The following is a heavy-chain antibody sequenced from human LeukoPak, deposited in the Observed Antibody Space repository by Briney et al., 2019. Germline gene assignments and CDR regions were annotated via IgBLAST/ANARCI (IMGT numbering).Heavy chain of an antibody. Sequence: GGSLRLSCAAPGFTFSSYSMNWVRQAPGKGLEWVSSISSSSSYIYYADSVKGRFTISRDNAKNSLYLQMNSLRAEDTAVYYCARDLGYRYGPVGYWGQGTLVTVSS. V-gene: IGHV3-21*01. J-gene: IGHJ4*02. CDR2: ISSSSSYI. D-gene: IGHD5-18*01. CDR3: ARDLGYRYGPVGY. CDR1: GFTFSSYS.